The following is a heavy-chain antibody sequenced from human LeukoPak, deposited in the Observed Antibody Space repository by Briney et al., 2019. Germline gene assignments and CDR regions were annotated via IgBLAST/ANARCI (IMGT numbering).Heavy chain of an antibody. D-gene: IGHD3-9*01. CDR3: AKGPSSDWSYFDY. Sequence: PGGSLRLSCAASGFTFSSYSMNWVRQAPGKGLEWVSSISSSSSYIYYADSVKGRFTISRDNAKNSLYLQMNSLRAEDTAVYYCAKGPSSDWSYFDYWGQGTLVTVSS. CDR2: ISSSSSYI. J-gene: IGHJ4*02. CDR1: GFTFSSYS. V-gene: IGHV3-21*04.